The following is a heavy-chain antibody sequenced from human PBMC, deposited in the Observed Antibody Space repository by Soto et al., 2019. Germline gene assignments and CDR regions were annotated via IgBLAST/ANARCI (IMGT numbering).Heavy chain of an antibody. CDR1: GGSISSYY. CDR3: ARVGPRYFDWSLDY. Sequence: QVQLQESGPGLVKPSETLSLTCTVSGGSISSYYWSWIRQPPGKGLEWIGYIYYSGSTNYNRSLKSRVTISVDTSKNQCSLKLRYVTAADTAVYYCARVGPRYFDWSLDYWGQGTLVTVSS. V-gene: IGHV4-59*01. CDR2: IYYSGST. J-gene: IGHJ4*02. D-gene: IGHD3-9*01.